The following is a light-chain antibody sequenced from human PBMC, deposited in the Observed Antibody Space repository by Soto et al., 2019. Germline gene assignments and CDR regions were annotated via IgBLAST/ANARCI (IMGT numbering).Light chain of an antibody. J-gene: IGKJ5*01. CDR2: DAS. CDR1: QSVSSY. Sequence: ILLTQSPATLSLSPGERATLPCRASQSVSSYLAWYQQKPGQAPRLLIYDASNRATGIPARLSGSGSGTDFTLTISSLEPEDFAVYYCQQRSNWPLFGQGTRLEIK. CDR3: QQRSNWPL. V-gene: IGKV3-11*01.